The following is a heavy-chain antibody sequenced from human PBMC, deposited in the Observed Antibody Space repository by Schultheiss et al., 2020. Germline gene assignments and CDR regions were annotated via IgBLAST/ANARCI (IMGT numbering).Heavy chain of an antibody. D-gene: IGHD5-12*01. CDR2: ISSSSSYI. Sequence: GGSMRLSFAASGFTFSSYSMNWVRQAPGKGLEWVSSISSSSSYIYYADSVKGRFTISRDNAKNSLYLQMNSLRAEDTAVYYCARLGGYDTFDYWGQGTLVTVSS. CDR1: GFTFSSYS. J-gene: IGHJ4*02. V-gene: IGHV3-21*01. CDR3: ARLGGYDTFDY.